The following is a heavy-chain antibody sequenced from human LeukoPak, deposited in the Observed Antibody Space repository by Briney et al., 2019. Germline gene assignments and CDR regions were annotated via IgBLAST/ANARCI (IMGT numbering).Heavy chain of an antibody. CDR1: GFTFSSYA. J-gene: IGHJ4*02. CDR2: ISYDGSNK. D-gene: IGHD3-16*02. V-gene: IGHV3-30-3*01. Sequence: RPGGSLRLSCAASGFTFSSYAMHWVRQAPGKGLEWVAVISYDGSNKYYADSVKGRFTISRDNSKNTLYLQMNRLRAEDTAVYYCARDGQLYYDYVWGSYLDYWGQGTLVTVSS. CDR3: ARDGQLYYDYVWGSYLDY.